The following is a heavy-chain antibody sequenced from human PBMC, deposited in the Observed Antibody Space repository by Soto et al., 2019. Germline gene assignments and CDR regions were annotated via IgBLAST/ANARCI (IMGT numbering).Heavy chain of an antibody. Sequence: QVQLQESGPGLVKPSETLSLTCTVSGGSISSHYWSWIRQPPGRGLEWIGFIYYSGITDSNPSLKSRVTISLDTSKNQLSLRLSSVTAADTAMYYCARPRGIAPAVWYFDLWGRGTLVTVSS. J-gene: IGHJ2*01. CDR2: IYYSGIT. D-gene: IGHD6-13*01. CDR1: GGSISSHY. CDR3: ARPRGIAPAVWYFDL. V-gene: IGHV4-59*08.